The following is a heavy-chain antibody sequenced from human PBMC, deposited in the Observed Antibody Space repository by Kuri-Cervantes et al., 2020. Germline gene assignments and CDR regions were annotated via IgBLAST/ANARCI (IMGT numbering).Heavy chain of an antibody. V-gene: IGHV3-20*04. CDR3: ARDWNFGVSDAFDI. CDR2: INWNGGST. J-gene: IGHJ3*02. Sequence: GGSLRLSCAASGFTFSYYYMSGVRQAPGKGLEWVSGINWNGGSTGYADSVKGRFTISRDNAKNSLYLQTNSLRAEDTALYYCARDWNFGVSDAFDIWGQGTMVTVSS. D-gene: IGHD3-3*01. CDR1: GFTFSYYY.